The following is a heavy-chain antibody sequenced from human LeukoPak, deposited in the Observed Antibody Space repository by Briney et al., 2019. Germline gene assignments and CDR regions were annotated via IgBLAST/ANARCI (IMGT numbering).Heavy chain of an antibody. J-gene: IGHJ4*02. Sequence: GGSLRLSCSASGFTFSSYSMHWVRQAPGKGLEYVSAISGNGDSTNYADSVKGRFTISRDNSKNTLYLQMSSLRAEDTAVYYCVKIANSYGSGSYYYDYWGQGTLATVSS. CDR1: GFTFSSYS. CDR3: VKIANSYGSGSYYYDY. D-gene: IGHD3-10*01. CDR2: ISGNGDST. V-gene: IGHV3-64D*09.